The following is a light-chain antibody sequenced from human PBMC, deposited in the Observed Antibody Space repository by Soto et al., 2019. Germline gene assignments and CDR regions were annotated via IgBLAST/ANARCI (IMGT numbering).Light chain of an antibody. CDR2: GAS. Sequence: IVITQSPATLSVSPVERATLSCRASQSVSSSYLAWYQQKPGQPPRLLIYGASSRATGIPDRFSGSGSGTDFTLTISRLEPEDFAVYFCQQYGSSPLTFAGGTKVDI. V-gene: IGKV3-20*01. CDR3: QQYGSSPLT. J-gene: IGKJ4*01. CDR1: QSVSSSY.